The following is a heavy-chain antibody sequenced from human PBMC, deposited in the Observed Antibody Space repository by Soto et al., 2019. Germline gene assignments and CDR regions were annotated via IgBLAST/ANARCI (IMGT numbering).Heavy chain of an antibody. CDR1: GGSISSYY. D-gene: IGHD6-19*01. CDR3: AKSGGYSSGWYYFDY. Sequence: SETLSLTCTVSGGSISSYYWSWIRKPAGKGLEWIGRIYISGSTNYNPSLKSRVTMSVDTSKKQFSLKLSSVTAADAAVYYCAKSGGYSSGWYYFDYWGQGTLVTVSS. CDR2: IYISGST. V-gene: IGHV4-4*07. J-gene: IGHJ4*02.